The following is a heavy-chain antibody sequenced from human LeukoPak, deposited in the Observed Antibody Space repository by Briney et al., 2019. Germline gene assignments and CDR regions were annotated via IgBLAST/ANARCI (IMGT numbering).Heavy chain of an antibody. Sequence: GGSLRLSCAASGFTFSSYAMSWVRQAPGKGLEWVSAISGSGGSTYYADSVEGRFTISRDNSKNTLYLQMNSLRAEDTAVYYCAKDFIVVVVAGGFDYWGQGTLVTVSS. J-gene: IGHJ4*02. V-gene: IGHV3-23*01. CDR1: GFTFSSYA. CDR3: AKDFIVVVVAGGFDY. D-gene: IGHD2-15*01. CDR2: ISGSGGST.